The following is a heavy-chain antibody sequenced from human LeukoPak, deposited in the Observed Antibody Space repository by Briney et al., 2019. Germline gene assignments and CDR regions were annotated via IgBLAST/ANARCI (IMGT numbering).Heavy chain of an antibody. CDR1: GFTFRTYW. J-gene: IGHJ4*02. CDR2: INQGGSET. D-gene: IGHD6-6*01. CDR3: ARLIGDRTIYDY. V-gene: IGHV3-7*01. Sequence: GGSLRLTCAASGFTFRTYWMSWVRQAPGKGLEWVASINQGGSETYYVESVKGRFTISRDNATNSFFLQMNSLRAEDTAVYYCARLIGDRTIYDYWGQGTLVTVSS.